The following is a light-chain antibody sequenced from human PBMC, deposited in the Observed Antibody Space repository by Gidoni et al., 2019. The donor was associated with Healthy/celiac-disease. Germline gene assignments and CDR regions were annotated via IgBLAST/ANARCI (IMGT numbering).Light chain of an antibody. Sequence: EIVLTQSPGTLSLSPGERATISCRASQFVSSIYLAWYQQRPGQAPRLLIYGASSRATGIPDRFISSGSGTDFTLTISRLEPEDFAVYYCQQYGSSPWTFGQGTKVEVK. CDR2: GAS. J-gene: IGKJ1*01. CDR3: QQYGSSPWT. CDR1: QFVSSIY. V-gene: IGKV3-20*01.